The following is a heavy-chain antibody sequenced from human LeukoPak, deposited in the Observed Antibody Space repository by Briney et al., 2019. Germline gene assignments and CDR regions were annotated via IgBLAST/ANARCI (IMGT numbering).Heavy chain of an antibody. Sequence: PGGSLRVSCAASGFTFSSYSMNWVRQAPGKGLEWVSSITSRSSYIYYADSVKGRFTISRDNAKNSLYLQMNSLRAEDTAVYYCARVPHDIVVVVAATPDYWGQGTRVTVSS. J-gene: IGHJ4*02. CDR1: GFTFSSYS. CDR3: ARVPHDIVVVVAATPDY. D-gene: IGHD2-15*01. V-gene: IGHV3-21*01. CDR2: ITSRSSYI.